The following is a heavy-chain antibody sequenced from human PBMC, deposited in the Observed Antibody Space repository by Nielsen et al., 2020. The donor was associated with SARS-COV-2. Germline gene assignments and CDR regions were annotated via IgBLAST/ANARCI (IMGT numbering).Heavy chain of an antibody. Sequence: GESLKISCAASGFTFSSYSMNWVRQAPGKGLEWVSYISSSSSTIYYADSVKGRFTISRDNAKNSMYLQMNSLRDEDTAVYDCARDDGDSNYYYGMDVWGQGITVTVSS. CDR1: GFTFSSYS. D-gene: IGHD4-17*01. J-gene: IGHJ6*02. CDR2: ISSSSSTI. CDR3: ARDDGDSNYYYGMDV. V-gene: IGHV3-48*02.